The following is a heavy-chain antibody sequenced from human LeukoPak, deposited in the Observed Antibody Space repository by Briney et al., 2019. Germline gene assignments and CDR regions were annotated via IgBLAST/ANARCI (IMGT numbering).Heavy chain of an antibody. V-gene: IGHV3-23*01. CDR2: ISGSGGST. D-gene: IGHD7-27*01. J-gene: IGHJ4*02. CDR3: AKDLHWGFDY. Sequence: GGSLRLSCAASGFTFSTYAMSWVRQAPGKGLEWVSVISGSGGSTYYADSVKGRFTISRDNSKNTLYLQMNSLRAEDTAVYYCAKDLHWGFDYWGQGTLVTVSS. CDR1: GFTFSTYA.